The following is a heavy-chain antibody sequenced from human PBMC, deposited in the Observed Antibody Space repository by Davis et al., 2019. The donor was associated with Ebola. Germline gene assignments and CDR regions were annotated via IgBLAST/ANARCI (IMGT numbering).Heavy chain of an antibody. D-gene: IGHD3-10*01. J-gene: IGHJ6*02. CDR1: GGSISSSNW. CDR3: ARGSLLLWFGERPHYYYYGMDV. V-gene: IGHV4-4*02. Sequence: GSLRLSCAVSGGSISSSNWWRWVRQPPGKGLEWIGEIYHSGSTNYNPSLKSRVTISVDTSKNQFSLKLSSVTAADTAVYYCARGSLLLWFGERPHYYYYGMDVWGQGTTVTVSS. CDR2: IYHSGST.